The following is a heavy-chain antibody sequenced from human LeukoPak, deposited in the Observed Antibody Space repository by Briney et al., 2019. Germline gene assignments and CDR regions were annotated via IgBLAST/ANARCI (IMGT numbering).Heavy chain of an antibody. D-gene: IGHD2-2*01. V-gene: IGHV4-34*01. CDR1: GGSFSGYY. Sequence: SETLSLTCAVYGGSFSGYYWSWIRQPPGKGLEWIGEINHSGSTNCNPSLKSRVTISVDTSKNQFSLKLSSVTAADTAVYYCARGLWYCSSTSCYSVRDYYYYGMDVWGQGTTVTVSS. CDR2: INHSGST. CDR3: ARGLWYCSSTSCYSVRDYYYYGMDV. J-gene: IGHJ6*02.